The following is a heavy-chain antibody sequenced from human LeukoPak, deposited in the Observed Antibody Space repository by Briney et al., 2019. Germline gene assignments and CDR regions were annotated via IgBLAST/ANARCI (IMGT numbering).Heavy chain of an antibody. D-gene: IGHD5-12*01. CDR2: ISSSGSTI. V-gene: IGHV3-11*01. J-gene: IGHJ4*02. CDR1: GFTFDDYG. Sequence: GGSLRLSCAASGFTFDDYGMSWVRQAPGKGLEWVSYISSSGSTIYYADSVKGRFTISRDNAKNSLYLQMNSLRAEDTAVYYCARTKGGYDYRIFFDYWGQGTLVTVSS. CDR3: ARTKGGYDYRIFFDY.